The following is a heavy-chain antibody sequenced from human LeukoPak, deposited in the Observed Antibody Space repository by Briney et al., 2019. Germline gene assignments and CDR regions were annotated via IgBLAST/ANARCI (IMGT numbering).Heavy chain of an antibody. J-gene: IGHJ5*02. CDR1: GYTFTGYY. D-gene: IGHD6-13*01. CDR3: ARLKAAAGTNWFDP. CDR2: INPNSGGT. Sequence: ASVKVSCKASGYTFTGYYMHWVRQAPGQGLEWMGWINPNSGGTNYAQKFQGRVTMTRDTSISTAYMELSRLRSDDTAVYYCARLKAAAGTNWFDPWGQGTLVTVSS. V-gene: IGHV1-2*02.